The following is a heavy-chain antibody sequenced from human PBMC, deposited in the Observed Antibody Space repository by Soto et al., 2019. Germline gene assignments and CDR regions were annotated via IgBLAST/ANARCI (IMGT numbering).Heavy chain of an antibody. J-gene: IGHJ4*02. CDR2: IKSKTDGGTT. D-gene: IGHD5-18*01. CDR1: GFTFSNAW. V-gene: IGHV3-15*01. Sequence: EVQLVESGGGLVKPGGSLRLSCAASGFTFSNAWMSWVRQAPGKGLDWVGRIKSKTDGGTTDYAAPVKGRFTISRDDSKNTLYLQMNSLKTEDTAVYYCTTVWTAMVPFDYWGQGTLVTVSS. CDR3: TTVWTAMVPFDY.